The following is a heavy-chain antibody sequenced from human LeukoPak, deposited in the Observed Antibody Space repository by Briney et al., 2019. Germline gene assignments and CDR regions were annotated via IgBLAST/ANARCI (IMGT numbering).Heavy chain of an antibody. CDR3: AREPLYSSSWYGGNY. CDR1: GFTFSSYS. D-gene: IGHD6-13*01. V-gene: IGHV3-21*01. CDR2: ISSSSSYI. J-gene: IGHJ4*02. Sequence: GGSLRLSCAASGFTFSSYSMNWVRQAPGKGLEWVSSISSSSSYIYYADSVKGRFTISRDNAKNSLYLQMNSLRAEDTAVYYCAREPLYSSSWYGGNYWGKGTLVTVSS.